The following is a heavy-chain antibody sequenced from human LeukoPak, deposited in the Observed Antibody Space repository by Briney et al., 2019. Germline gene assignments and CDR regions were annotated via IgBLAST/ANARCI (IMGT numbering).Heavy chain of an antibody. D-gene: IGHD7-27*01. CDR3: VQDWAWGAFAY. CDR2: ISGDAGRT. Sequence: GESLRLSCAASGFTFTTYWMSWVRQPPGKGLEWVSGISGDAGRTYYADSVKGRFTIYRDNSKNTLYLQMNSLGAEDTAVYYCVQDWAWGAFAYWGQGTLVTVSS. J-gene: IGHJ4*02. CDR1: GFTFTTYW. V-gene: IGHV3-23*01.